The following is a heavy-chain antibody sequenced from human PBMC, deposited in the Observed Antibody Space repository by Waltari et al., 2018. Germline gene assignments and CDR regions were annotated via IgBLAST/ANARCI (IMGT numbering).Heavy chain of an antibody. CDR2: IIPMDGVT. V-gene: IGHV1-69*09. D-gene: IGHD4-17*01. Sequence: QVQLVQSGAEVKEPGSSVTVSCKASWGPFRIYGTPWLRQAPGQGLEWMGRIIPMDGVTNYAQKFQGRVTISADKSTYTAYMDLSSLTSEDTAVYFCARDLGTTVTEPYFDSWGQGTLVTVSS. CDR1: WGPFRIYG. J-gene: IGHJ4*02. CDR3: ARDLGTTVTEPYFDS.